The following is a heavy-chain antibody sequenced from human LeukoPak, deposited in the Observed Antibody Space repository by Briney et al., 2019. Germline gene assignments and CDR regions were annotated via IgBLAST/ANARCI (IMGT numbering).Heavy chain of an antibody. V-gene: IGHV4-59*12. CDR3: AREGSDSSSFDY. CDR2: MSYSGST. Sequence: SETLSLTRTVSGDSISSYYWSWIRQPPGKGLEWIGYMSYSGSTNYNPSLKSRVTISVDTSKNQFSLKLSSVTAADTAVYYCAREGSDSSSFDYWGQGTLVTVSS. D-gene: IGHD6-6*01. CDR1: GDSISSYY. J-gene: IGHJ4*02.